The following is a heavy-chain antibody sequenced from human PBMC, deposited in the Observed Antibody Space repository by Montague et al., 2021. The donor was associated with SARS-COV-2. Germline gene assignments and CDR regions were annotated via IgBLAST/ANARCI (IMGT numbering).Heavy chain of an antibody. CDR1: GGSISSYY. CDR3: ARGFTHITIFEIVRHYSYFDS. V-gene: IGHV4-4*07. D-gene: IGHD3-3*01. Sequence: SETLSLTCTVSGGSISSYYWSWIRQPAGKGLEWIGRIYSGGSTNYNPSLKSRVTMSVDTSRNQFSLKLRSVTAADTAVYYCARGFTHITIFEIVRHYSYFDSWGQGNLVTVSS. CDR2: IYSGGST. J-gene: IGHJ4*02.